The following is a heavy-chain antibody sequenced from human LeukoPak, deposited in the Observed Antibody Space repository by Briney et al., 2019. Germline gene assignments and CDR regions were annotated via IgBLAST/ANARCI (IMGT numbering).Heavy chain of an antibody. Sequence: SETLSLTCTVSGGSISSYYWSWIRQPPGKGLEWIGYIYYSGSTNYNPSLKSRVTISVDTSKNQFSLKLSSVTAADTAVYYCASTWYVLDYWGQGTLVTVSS. D-gene: IGHD6-13*01. V-gene: IGHV4-59*01. CDR1: GGSISSYY. J-gene: IGHJ4*02. CDR2: IYYSGST. CDR3: ASTWYVLDY.